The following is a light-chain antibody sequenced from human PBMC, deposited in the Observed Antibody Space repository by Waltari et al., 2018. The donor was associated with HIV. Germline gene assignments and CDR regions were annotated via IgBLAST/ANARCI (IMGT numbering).Light chain of an antibody. CDR1: QSISSY. Sequence: IQMTQSPSSLSASVGDRVTITCRASQSISSYINWYQQKPGKAPKPMSYAASSWQSGVPSRLSGNGSGTDFTLAISSLQPEDFADYSCQQGYSSPWTFGQGTKVEIK. V-gene: IGKV1-39*01. J-gene: IGKJ1*01. CDR3: QQGYSSPWT. CDR2: AAS.